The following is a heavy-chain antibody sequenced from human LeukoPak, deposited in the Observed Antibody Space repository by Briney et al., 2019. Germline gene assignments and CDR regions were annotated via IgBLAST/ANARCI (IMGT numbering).Heavy chain of an antibody. CDR3: VRGLDD. V-gene: IGHV3-7*01. D-gene: IGHD6-19*01. J-gene: IGHJ4*02. Sequence: GGSLRLSCAASGFILRGYWMTWVRQAPGKGPEWVANIRQDGNEKYYVGSVRGRFTISRDNARNLVYLQMNSLRVEDTALYYCVRGLDDWGQGTPVTVSS. CDR1: GFILRGYW. CDR2: IRQDGNEK.